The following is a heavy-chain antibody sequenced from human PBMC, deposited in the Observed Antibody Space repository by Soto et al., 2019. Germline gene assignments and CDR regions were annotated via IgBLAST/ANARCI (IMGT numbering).Heavy chain of an antibody. V-gene: IGHV3-30-3*01. CDR3: ARERSGGVVVVAAYFDY. J-gene: IGHJ4*02. D-gene: IGHD2-15*01. CDR2: ISYDVSNK. CDR1: GFTFSNYA. Sequence: QVQLVESGGGVVQPGRSLRLSCAASGFTFSNYAMHWVRQAPGKGLERVAVISYDVSNKYYADSVKGRFTLARDTSKNTLYLQMNSLRAEDTAVYYCARERSGGVVVVAAYFDYWGQGTLVTVSS.